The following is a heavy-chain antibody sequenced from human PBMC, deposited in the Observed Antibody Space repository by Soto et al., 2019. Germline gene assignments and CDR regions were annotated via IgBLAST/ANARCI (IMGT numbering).Heavy chain of an antibody. CDR3: AKDLGERATIFPAAFDI. V-gene: IGHV3-30*18. J-gene: IGHJ3*02. CDR1: GFTFSAYG. D-gene: IGHD3-3*01. CDR2: IAYDGTKI. Sequence: QVQLVESGGGVVQPGRSLRLSCTASGFTFSAYGMHWVRQPPGKGLEWVSIIAYDGTKIHYADSVKGRCTISRDNSENTLFLQLTSLRAEDTAVYYCAKDLGERATIFPAAFDIWGKGQWSQSLQ.